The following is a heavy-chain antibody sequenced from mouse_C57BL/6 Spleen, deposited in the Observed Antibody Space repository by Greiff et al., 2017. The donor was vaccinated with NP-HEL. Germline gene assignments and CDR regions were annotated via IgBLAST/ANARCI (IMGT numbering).Heavy chain of an antibody. J-gene: IGHJ2*01. CDR2: ISSGSSTI. Sequence: EVMLVESGGGLVKPGGSLKLSCAASGFTFSDYGMHWVRQAPEKGLEWVAYISSGSSTIYYADTVKGRFTISRDNAKNTLFLQMTSLRSEDTAMYYCARAGSSLWYDCDYWGQGTTLTVSS. CDR1: GFTFSDYG. D-gene: IGHD1-1*01. CDR3: ARAGSSLWYDCDY. V-gene: IGHV5-17*01.